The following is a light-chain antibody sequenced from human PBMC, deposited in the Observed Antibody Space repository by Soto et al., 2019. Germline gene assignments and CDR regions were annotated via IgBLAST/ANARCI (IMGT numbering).Light chain of an antibody. CDR1: QSVTSAY. Sequence: EIVLTQSPGTLSLSPGERATLSCRASQSVTSAYLAWYQQKPGQTPRLLIYGASSRATGLPDRFSGSGSGTDFTLTISRLEPDDFAVYYCQQYGSSPYTFGQGTKLEIK. J-gene: IGKJ2*01. CDR2: GAS. V-gene: IGKV3-20*01. CDR3: QQYGSSPYT.